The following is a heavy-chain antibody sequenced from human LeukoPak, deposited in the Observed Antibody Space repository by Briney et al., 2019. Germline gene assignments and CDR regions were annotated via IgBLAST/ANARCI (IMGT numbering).Heavy chain of an antibody. Sequence: GGSLRLSCAASGFTFSDYYMSWIRQAPGKGLEWVSYISSSGSTIYYADSVKGRFTISRDNAKNSLYLQMNSLRAEDTAVYYCAKEGPYDILTGYYPSFDYWGQGTLVTVSS. CDR2: ISSSGSTI. V-gene: IGHV3-11*04. CDR1: GFTFSDYY. D-gene: IGHD3-9*01. J-gene: IGHJ4*02. CDR3: AKEGPYDILTGYYPSFDY.